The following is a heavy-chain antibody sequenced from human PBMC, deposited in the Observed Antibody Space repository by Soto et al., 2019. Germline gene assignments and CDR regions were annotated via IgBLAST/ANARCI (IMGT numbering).Heavy chain of an antibody. CDR2: IYHSGST. Sequence: QLQLQESGSRLVKPSQTLSLTCTVSGGSVRSAGYSWGWIRQPPGKGLEWIAYIYHSGSTYYNPSLRSRVTLSVDTSKNQFSLEVKSVTAADTAVYFCARVLNDAFEVWGQGAMVVVSS. V-gene: IGHV4-30-2*01. J-gene: IGHJ3*01. CDR1: GGSVRSAGYS. CDR3: ARVLNDAFEV.